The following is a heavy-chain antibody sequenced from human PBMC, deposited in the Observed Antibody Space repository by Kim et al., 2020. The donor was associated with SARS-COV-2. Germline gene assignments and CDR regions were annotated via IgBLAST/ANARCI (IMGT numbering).Heavy chain of an antibody. CDR3: AREGIAPFEF. CDR2: GTT. V-gene: IGHV1-18*01. Sequence: GTTHYAQKFQGRVTMTTDTSTTTAHMELGTRRSDDTAVYYCAREGIAPFEFWGQGTLVTVSS. J-gene: IGHJ4*02.